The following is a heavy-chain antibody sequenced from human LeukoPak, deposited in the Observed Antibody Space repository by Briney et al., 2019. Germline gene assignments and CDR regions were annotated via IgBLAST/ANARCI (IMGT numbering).Heavy chain of an antibody. CDR2: IYTSGST. J-gene: IGHJ6*03. V-gene: IGHV4-61*05. CDR3: AGTAGDYYYYMDV. CDR1: GGSISSSSYY. Sequence: SETLSLTCTVSGGSISSSSYYWGWIRQPPGKGLEWIGRIYTSGSTNYNPSLKRRVTMSVDTSKNQFSLKLSSVTAADTAVYYCAGTAGDYYYYMDVWGKGTTVTISS. D-gene: IGHD4-17*01.